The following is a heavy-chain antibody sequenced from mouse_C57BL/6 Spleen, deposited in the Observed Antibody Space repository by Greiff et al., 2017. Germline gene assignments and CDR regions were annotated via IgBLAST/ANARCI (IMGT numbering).Heavy chain of an antibody. Sequence: QVQLQQSGAELARPGASVKLSCKASGYTFPSYGISWVKQRTGQGLEWIGEISPRSGNTYYTEKFKGKATLTADKSSSTAYMELRSLTSEDSAVYFCALTGTPPYWYFDVWGTGTTVTVSS. D-gene: IGHD4-1*01. CDR1: GYTFPSYG. CDR2: ISPRSGNT. CDR3: ALTGTPPYWYFDV. J-gene: IGHJ1*03. V-gene: IGHV1-81*01.